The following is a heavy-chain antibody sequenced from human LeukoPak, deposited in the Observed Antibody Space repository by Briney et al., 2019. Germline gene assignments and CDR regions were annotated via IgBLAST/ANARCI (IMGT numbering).Heavy chain of an antibody. V-gene: IGHV3-23*01. CDR1: GFTFSSYS. Sequence: GGSLRLSCAASGFTFSSYSMNWVRQAPGKGLEWVSSISGSGNRTYYADSVKGRFTISRDNSKNTLFLQMNSLRAEDTAVYYCAKNLYCGGGSCYPSALGMDVWGQGTTVTVSS. D-gene: IGHD2-15*01. J-gene: IGHJ6*02. CDR3: AKNLYCGGGSCYPSALGMDV. CDR2: ISGSGNRT.